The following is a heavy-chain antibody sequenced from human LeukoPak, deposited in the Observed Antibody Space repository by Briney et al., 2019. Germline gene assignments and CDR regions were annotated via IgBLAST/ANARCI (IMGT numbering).Heavy chain of an antibody. Sequence: GGSLRLSCAASGFTFSSYAMSWVRQAPGKGLEWVSAISGSGGSTYYADSVKGRFTISRDNSKNTLYLQMNSLRAEDTAVYYCAKASAMIVVVSKHLDYWGHGTLVTVSS. CDR2: ISGSGGST. CDR1: GFTFSSYA. J-gene: IGHJ4*01. D-gene: IGHD3-22*01. CDR3: AKASAMIVVVSKHLDY. V-gene: IGHV3-23*01.